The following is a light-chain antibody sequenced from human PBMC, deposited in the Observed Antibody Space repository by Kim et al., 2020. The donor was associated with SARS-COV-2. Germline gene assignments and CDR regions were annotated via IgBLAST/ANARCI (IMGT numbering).Light chain of an antibody. J-gene: IGKJ4*01. V-gene: IGKV1-5*01. CDR2: DAS. CDR1: QSISAW. CDR3: QQYNNYPLT. Sequence: ASVGDRVTISCRASQSISAWLAWYQQRPGKAPRLLIDDASSMQSGVPLRFSGSGSGTEFTLTISSLQPDDFATYYCQQYNNYPLTFGGGTKVDIK.